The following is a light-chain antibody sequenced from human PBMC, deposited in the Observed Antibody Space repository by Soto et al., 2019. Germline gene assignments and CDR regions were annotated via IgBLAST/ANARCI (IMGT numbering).Light chain of an antibody. CDR2: DAS. CDR3: QHYNSYSRA. J-gene: IGKJ1*01. Sequence: AIQMTQSPSSLSASVGDRVTITCRASQGIRNDLGWYQQKPGKAPKLLIYDASTLESGVPGRFSGSGVGTHFTLTISGLQPEDFATYHCQHYNSYSRAFGQGTKVEI. CDR1: QGIRND. V-gene: IGKV1-13*02.